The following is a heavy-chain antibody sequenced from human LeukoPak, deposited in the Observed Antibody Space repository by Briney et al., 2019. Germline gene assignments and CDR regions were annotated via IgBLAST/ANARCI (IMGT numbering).Heavy chain of an antibody. CDR2: INYSGST. CDR1: GGSISDYY. Sequence: SETLSLTCTVSGGSISDYYWSWIRQPPGKGLEWIGYINYSGSTYYNPSLKSRVTISVDTSKNQFSLKLSSVTAADTAVYYCARVNAHYDILTGYWMGWFDPWGQGTLVTVSS. CDR3: ARVNAHYDILTGYWMGWFDP. V-gene: IGHV4-59*08. J-gene: IGHJ5*02. D-gene: IGHD3-9*01.